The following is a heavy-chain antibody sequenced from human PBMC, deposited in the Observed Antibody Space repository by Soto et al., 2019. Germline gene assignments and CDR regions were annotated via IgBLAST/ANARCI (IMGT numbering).Heavy chain of an antibody. CDR2: IYYSGST. CDR3: ARQVPAAIRLGWFDP. D-gene: IGHD2-2*02. J-gene: IGHJ5*02. Sequence: NPSETLSLTCSVSGGSISRSTYDWGWIRQPPGKGLEWIGSIYYSGSTYYRPSLKSRVTISVDTSKNQFSLKLSSVTAADTAVYYCARQVPAAIRLGWFDPWGQGTLVTVSS. CDR1: GGSISRSTYD. V-gene: IGHV4-39*01.